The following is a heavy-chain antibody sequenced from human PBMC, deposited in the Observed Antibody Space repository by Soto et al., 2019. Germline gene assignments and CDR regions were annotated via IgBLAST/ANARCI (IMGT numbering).Heavy chain of an antibody. D-gene: IGHD1-26*01. CDR3: ARGGVGATRFFDY. CDR1: GFTFSSYA. Sequence: EVQLLESGGGLVQPGGSLRLSCAASGFTFSSYAMSWVRQAPGKGREWVSAISGSGGSTYYGDSVKGRFTISRDNAKNTLNLQMNSLRAEDTAVYYGARGGVGATRFFDYWGQGTLVTVSS. CDR2: ISGSGGST. V-gene: IGHV3-23*01. J-gene: IGHJ4*02.